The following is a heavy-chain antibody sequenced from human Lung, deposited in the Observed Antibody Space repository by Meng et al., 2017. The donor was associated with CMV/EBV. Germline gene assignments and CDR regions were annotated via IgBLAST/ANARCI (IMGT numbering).Heavy chain of an antibody. CDR1: GFTFSDYS. D-gene: IGHD2-2*01. V-gene: IGHV3-21*06. J-gene: IGHJ4*02. CDR2: ISSGSGYI. CDR3: ARGWDIVLVPAAPDLAY. Sequence: ESLKISXAASGFTFSDYSMNWVRQAPGKGLEWVSSISSGSGYIYYADSVRGRFTISRDNAKNSLYLQMNSLRAEDTAVYFCARGWDIVLVPAAPDLAYWGQGTLVTVSS.